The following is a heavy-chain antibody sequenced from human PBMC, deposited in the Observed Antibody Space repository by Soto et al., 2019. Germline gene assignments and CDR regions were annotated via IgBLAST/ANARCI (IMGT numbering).Heavy chain of an antibody. CDR2: XNXXXSX. CDR1: GGSFSGYY. CDR3: LRVVEAATRHTDSDS. V-gene: IGHV4-34*01. Sequence: SETQSLSCAVYGGSFSGYYWSWIRQPPGKGLEWIXEXNXXXSXNXXXSXXXXVTISVDTSKNQFSLNLRSVTAADTGVYYCLRVVEAATRHTDSDSWGQGILVTVSS. J-gene: IGHJ4*02. D-gene: IGHD2-15*01.